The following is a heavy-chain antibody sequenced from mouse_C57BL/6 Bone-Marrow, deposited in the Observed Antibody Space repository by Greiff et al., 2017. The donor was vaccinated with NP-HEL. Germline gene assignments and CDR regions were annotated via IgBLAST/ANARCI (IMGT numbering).Heavy chain of an antibody. CDR3: ARDGYDYGGDWYFDV. D-gene: IGHD2-4*01. J-gene: IGHJ1*03. V-gene: IGHV5-6*02. CDR2: ISSGGSYT. Sequence: EVKLEESGGDLVKPGGSLKLSCAASGFTFSSYGMSWVRQTPDKRLEWVATISSGGSYTYYPDSVKGRFTISRDNAKNTLYLQMSSLKSEDTAMYYCARDGYDYGGDWYFDVWGTGTTVTVSS. CDR1: GFTFSSYG.